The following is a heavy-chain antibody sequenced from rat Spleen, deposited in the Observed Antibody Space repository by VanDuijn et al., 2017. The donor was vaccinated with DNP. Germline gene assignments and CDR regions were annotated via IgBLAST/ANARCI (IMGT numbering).Heavy chain of an antibody. Sequence: VQLKESGPGLVQPSQTLSLACTVSGFSLTSFHVHWVRQAPKKGLEWVATIIYDGSRTYYRDSVKGRFTISRDNTKNTLYLQMNSLRSEDTATYYCARGGRSYFDYWGHGVMVTVSS. CDR1: GFSLTSFH. CDR2: IIYDGSRT. V-gene: IGHV5-7*01. D-gene: IGHD1-11*01. CDR3: ARGGRSYFDY. J-gene: IGHJ2*01.